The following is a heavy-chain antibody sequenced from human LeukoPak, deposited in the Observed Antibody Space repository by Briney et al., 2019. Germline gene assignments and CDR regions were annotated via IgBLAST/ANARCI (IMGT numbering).Heavy chain of an antibody. Sequence: GGSLRLSCEASGVTFSSYVMSWVRQAPGKGLEWVSAISGSGGSTYYADSVKGRFTISRDNSKNTLYLQMNSLRAEDTAVYYCATQVGATPYFDYWGQGTLVTVSS. J-gene: IGHJ4*02. CDR3: ATQVGATPYFDY. CDR2: ISGSGGST. V-gene: IGHV3-23*01. CDR1: GVTFSSYV. D-gene: IGHD1-26*01.